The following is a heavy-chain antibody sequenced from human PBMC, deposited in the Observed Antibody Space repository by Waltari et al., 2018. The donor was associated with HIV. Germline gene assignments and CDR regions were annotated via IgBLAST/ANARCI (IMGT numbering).Heavy chain of an antibody. V-gene: IGHV1-69*12. CDR1: GGTFRSND. CDR3: AGGERPSFGDMDV. J-gene: IGHJ6*02. Sequence: QVPLVQSGAAVKKHGSSVKVSCQASGGTFRSNDIRWVRQAPGQGLEWMGGLIPIFGTATEIQSFQGRHTITAAESTNTANMEVTRLTAEDTAVYFCAGGERPSFGDMDVWGQGTTVIVSS. D-gene: IGHD3-16*01. CDR2: LIPIFGTA.